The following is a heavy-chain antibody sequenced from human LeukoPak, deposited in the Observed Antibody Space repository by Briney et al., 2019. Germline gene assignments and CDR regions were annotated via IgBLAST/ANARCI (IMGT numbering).Heavy chain of an antibody. D-gene: IGHD3-10*01. CDR3: ARDRMVRGVPLRAIDY. CDR1: GFTFSFYG. Sequence: PGGSLRLSCAASGFTFSFYGMNWVRQAPGKGLEWVSGITGAGHTYYADSVQGRFTISRDNSKNTLYLQMNSLTAEDTAVYYCARDRMVRGVPLRAIDYWGQGTLVTVSS. CDR2: ITGAGHT. J-gene: IGHJ4*02. V-gene: IGHV3-23*01.